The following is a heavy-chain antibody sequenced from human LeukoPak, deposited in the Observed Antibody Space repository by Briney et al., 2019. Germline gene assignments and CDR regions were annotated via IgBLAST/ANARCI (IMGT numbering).Heavy chain of an antibody. CDR3: AGDKQRGDFWSGYLDY. D-gene: IGHD3-3*01. CDR2: ISYDGSNK. J-gene: IGHJ4*02. V-gene: IGHV3-30-3*01. Sequence: PGGSLRLSCAASGFTFSSYAMHWVRQAPGKGLEWVAVISYDGSNKYYADSVKGRFTISRDNSKDTLYLQMNSLRAEDTAVYYCAGDKQRGDFWSGYLDYWGQGTLVTVSS. CDR1: GFTFSSYA.